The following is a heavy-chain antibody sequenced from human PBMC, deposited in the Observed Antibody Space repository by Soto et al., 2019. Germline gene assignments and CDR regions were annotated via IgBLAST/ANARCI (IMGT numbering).Heavy chain of an antibody. CDR2: IYYSGST. D-gene: IGHD3-3*01. CDR3: ARVVGSGYTGGYYYYGMDV. Sequence: SETLSLTCTVSGGSLSSYYLSWIRQHPGKGLEWIGYIYYSGSTNYNPSLKSRVTISVDTSKNQFSLKLSSVTAADTAVYYCARVVGSGYTGGYYYYGMDVWGQGTTVTAP. J-gene: IGHJ6*02. CDR1: GGSLSSYY. V-gene: IGHV4-59*01.